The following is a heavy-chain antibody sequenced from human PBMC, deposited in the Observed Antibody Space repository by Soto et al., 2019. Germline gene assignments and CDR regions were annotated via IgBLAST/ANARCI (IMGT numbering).Heavy chain of an antibody. Sequence: QVQLQQWGAGLLKPSETLSLTCAVYGGSFSGYYWSWIRQPPGKGLEWIGEINHSGSTNYNPSLKSRVTISVDTSQNQFSLKLSSVTAADTAVYYCASAHHCGGGSGSVPFDYWGQGTLVTVSS. CDR3: ASAHHCGGGSGSVPFDY. CDR2: INHSGST. V-gene: IGHV4-34*01. D-gene: IGHD2-15*01. J-gene: IGHJ4*02. CDR1: GGSFSGYY.